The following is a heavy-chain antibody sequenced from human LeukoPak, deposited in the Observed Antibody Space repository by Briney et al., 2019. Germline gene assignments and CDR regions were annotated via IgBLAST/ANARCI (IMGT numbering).Heavy chain of an antibody. Sequence: SETLSLTCTVSGGSISGFYWSWPRQPPGNELEWIAYTHISGNSGYNPSLQSRVTISLDTSTNQFSLRLTSVTAADTAVYYCVRHTQYGDYNPLNMWGQGTLVTVSA. CDR3: VRHTQYGDYNPLNM. CDR2: THISGNS. J-gene: IGHJ3*02. D-gene: IGHD4-17*01. CDR1: GGSISGFY. V-gene: IGHV4-4*09.